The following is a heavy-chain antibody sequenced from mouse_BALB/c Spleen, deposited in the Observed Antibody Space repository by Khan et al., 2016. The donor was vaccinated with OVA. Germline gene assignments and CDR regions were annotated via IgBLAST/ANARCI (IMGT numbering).Heavy chain of an antibody. V-gene: IGHV3-2*02. CDR1: GYSITSDYA. Sequence: EVQLQESGPGLVKPSQSLSLTCTVTGYSITSDYAWNWIRQFTGNKLEWMGYISNSGSTSYNPSLKSRISLTRDKSKNKFFLQLNSVTTEDTGTYYCASELGRYYAMDYWGQGTSVTVSS. D-gene: IGHD4-1*01. CDR2: ISNSGST. J-gene: IGHJ4*01. CDR3: ASELGRYYAMDY.